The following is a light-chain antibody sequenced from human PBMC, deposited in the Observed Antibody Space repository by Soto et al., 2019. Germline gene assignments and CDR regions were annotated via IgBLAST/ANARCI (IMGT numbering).Light chain of an antibody. V-gene: IGKV3-11*01. CDR3: PQRSNWPT. J-gene: IGKJ4*01. CDR1: QSVSSY. Sequence: EIVLTQSPATLSLSPGERATLSCRASQSVSSYLAWYQQKPGQAPRLLIYDAYNRATGIPARFSGSGSGTDFTLTINSLEPEDFAVYYCPQRSNWPTFGGGTKVEIK. CDR2: DAY.